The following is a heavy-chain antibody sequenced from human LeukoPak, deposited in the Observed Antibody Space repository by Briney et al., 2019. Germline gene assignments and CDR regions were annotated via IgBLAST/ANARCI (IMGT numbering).Heavy chain of an antibody. J-gene: IGHJ5*02. CDR1: GFTFSSYT. D-gene: IGHD6-19*01. CDR2: ISSSSSYI. Sequence: PGGSLRLSCAASGFTFSSYTMNWVRQAPGKGLEWVSSISSSSSYIYYADSVKGRFTISRDNAKNSLYLQMNSLRAEDTAVYYCARALGYSGGWYGNWFDPWGQGTLVTVSS. V-gene: IGHV3-21*01. CDR3: ARALGYSGGWYGNWFDP.